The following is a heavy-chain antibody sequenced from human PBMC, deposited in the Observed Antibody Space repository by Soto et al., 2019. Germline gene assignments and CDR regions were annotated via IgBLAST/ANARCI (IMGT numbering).Heavy chain of an antibody. CDR1: GGSISSYY. Sequence: SETLSLTCTVSGGSISSYYWSWIRQPPGKGLEWIGYIYYSGSTNYNPSLKSRVTISVDTSKNQFSLKLSSVTAADTAVYYCARQGMYYYGSGSPSWGQGTLVTVSS. CDR2: IYYSGST. V-gene: IGHV4-59*01. J-gene: IGHJ5*02. D-gene: IGHD3-10*01. CDR3: ARQGMYYYGSGSPS.